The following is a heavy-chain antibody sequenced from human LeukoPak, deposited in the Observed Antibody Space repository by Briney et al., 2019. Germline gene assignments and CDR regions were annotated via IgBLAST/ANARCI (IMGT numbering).Heavy chain of an antibody. J-gene: IGHJ3*02. CDR2: IKTDGSET. CDR1: GFSFSNYW. D-gene: IGHD4-11*01. CDR3: ARAAHYSNDAFDI. Sequence: GSLRLSCAASGFSFSNYWMGWVRQAPGKGLACVANIKTDGSETYYVDSVKGRFTISRDNAKNTLYLQMNSLRAEDTAVYYCARAAHYSNDAFDIWGQGTTVTVSS. V-gene: IGHV3-7*03.